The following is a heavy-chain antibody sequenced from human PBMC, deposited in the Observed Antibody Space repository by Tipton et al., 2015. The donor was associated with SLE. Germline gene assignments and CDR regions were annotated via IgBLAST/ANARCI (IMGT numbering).Heavy chain of an antibody. J-gene: IGHJ3*02. Sequence: TLSLTCTVSGGSMKSSGYYWGWIRQPPRMGLEWIGTIYYSGSTSYNPSLKSRVTISVDMSKNQFFLNLTSVTAADTAMYYCAGPIRQDGFDIWGQGTMVTVSS. CDR2: IYYSGST. D-gene: IGHD2-21*01. CDR1: GGSMKSSGYY. V-gene: IGHV4-39*07. CDR3: AGPIRQDGFDI.